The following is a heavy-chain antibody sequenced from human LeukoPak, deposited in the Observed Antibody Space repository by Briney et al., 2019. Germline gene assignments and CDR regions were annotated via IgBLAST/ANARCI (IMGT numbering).Heavy chain of an antibody. Sequence: ASVKVSCKASRYTFTGYYMHWVRQAPGQGLEWMGWINPNSGGTNYAQKFQGRVTMTRDTSISTAYMELSRLRSDDTAVYYCAREERGYNYGSDYWGQGTLVTVSS. D-gene: IGHD5-18*01. J-gene: IGHJ4*02. CDR1: RYTFTGYY. CDR2: INPNSGGT. CDR3: AREERGYNYGSDY. V-gene: IGHV1-2*02.